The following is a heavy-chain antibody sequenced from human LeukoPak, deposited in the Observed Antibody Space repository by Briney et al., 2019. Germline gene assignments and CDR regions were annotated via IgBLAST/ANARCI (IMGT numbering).Heavy chain of an antibody. V-gene: IGHV3-23*01. D-gene: IGHD2-15*01. CDR1: GFTFSTYA. CDR3: AKFQGYCTGGTCPAAY. Sequence: PGGSLRLSCAASGFTFSTYAMSWVRQAPGKGLEWVSGISGSGGTPYYADSVKGRFTISRDNSKNTLYLQLNSLRADDTAVYFCAKFQGYCTGGTCPAAYWGQGTLVTVSS. CDR2: ISGSGGTP. J-gene: IGHJ4*02.